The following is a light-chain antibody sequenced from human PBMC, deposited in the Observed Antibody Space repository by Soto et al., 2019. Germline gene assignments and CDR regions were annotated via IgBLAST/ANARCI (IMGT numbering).Light chain of an antibody. CDR3: QKYNSAPSWT. J-gene: IGKJ1*01. Sequence: DLQMTQSPSSLSASVGDRVTITCRASQGIRNYLAWYQQKPGKVPNLLIYAASTLQAGVPSPFSGSGSWTDFTLTNSSLQPEDVATYYCQKYNSAPSWTFGQGTKVEIK. V-gene: IGKV1-27*01. CDR1: QGIRNY. CDR2: AAS.